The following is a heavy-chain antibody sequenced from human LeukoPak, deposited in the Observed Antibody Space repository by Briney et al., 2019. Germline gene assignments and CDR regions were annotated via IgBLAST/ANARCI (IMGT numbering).Heavy chain of an antibody. D-gene: IGHD4-23*01. CDR2: ISPNGVIT. CDR3: AKNIGGFDY. CDR1: GFTFSSHG. V-gene: IGHV3-23*01. Sequence: PGGSLRLSCAASGFTFSSHGMNWVRQAPGKGLEWVSGISPNGVITYYADSVKGRFTISRDNSKNTLYLQMNSLRAEDTAVYYCAKNIGGFDYWGQGTLVTVSS. J-gene: IGHJ4*02.